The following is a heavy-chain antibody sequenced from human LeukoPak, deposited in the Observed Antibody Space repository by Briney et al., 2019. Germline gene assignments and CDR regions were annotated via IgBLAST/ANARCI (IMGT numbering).Heavy chain of an antibody. CDR2: INPNSGGT. J-gene: IGHJ4*02. D-gene: IGHD6-19*01. CDR1: GYTFTGYY. V-gene: IGHV1-2*02. Sequence: ASVKVSCKASGYTFTGYYMHWVRQAPGQGLEWMGWINPNSGGTNYAQKFQGRVTMTRDTSISAAYMELSRLRSDGTAVYYCARGAGSGWYSRYFDYWGQGTLVTVSS. CDR3: ARGAGSGWYSRYFDY.